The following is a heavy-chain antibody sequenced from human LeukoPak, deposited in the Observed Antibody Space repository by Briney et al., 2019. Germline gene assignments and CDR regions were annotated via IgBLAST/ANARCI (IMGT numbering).Heavy chain of an antibody. CDR2: IYPSDSDT. V-gene: IGHV5-51*01. Sequence: GESLKISCKGSGFRFTSQWIGWVRQMPGKGLEWMGIIYPSDSDTRYSTSFQGQVTISADKSISTAYLQWSSLKASDTAMYYCARWLGLDAFDIWGQGTMVTVSS. CDR3: ARWLGLDAFDI. CDR1: GFRFTSQW. J-gene: IGHJ3*02. D-gene: IGHD6-19*01.